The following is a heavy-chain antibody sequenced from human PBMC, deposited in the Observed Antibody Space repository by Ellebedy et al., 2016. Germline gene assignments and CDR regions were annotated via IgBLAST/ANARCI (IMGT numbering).Heavy chain of an antibody. CDR1: GFTFRNYW. Sequence: GGSLRLSXAASGFTFRNYWMSWVRQAPGKGLEWVANIKQDGSEKYYVDSVKGRFTISRDNAKNSLYLQMNSLRAEDTAVYYCARDNYDSSVHWFDPWGQGTLVTVSS. D-gene: IGHD3-22*01. J-gene: IGHJ5*02. CDR2: IKQDGSEK. V-gene: IGHV3-7*01. CDR3: ARDNYDSSVHWFDP.